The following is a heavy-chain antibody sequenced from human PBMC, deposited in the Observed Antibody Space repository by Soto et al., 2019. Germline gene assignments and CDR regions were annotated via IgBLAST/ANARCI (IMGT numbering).Heavy chain of an antibody. CDR3: TTVAITMVRGVIIEG. CDR2: IKSKTDGGTT. D-gene: IGHD3-10*01. CDR1: GFTFSKSW. V-gene: IGHV3-15*07. J-gene: IGHJ4*02. Sequence: EVQLVESGGGLVKPGGSLRLSCADSGFTFSKSWMNWVRQAPGKWLEWVGRIKSKTDGGTTDYAAPVKGRFTIARVDSNNTLYLQMNSLKTDVTAVYYCTTVAITMVRGVIIEGWGLGTLVTVFS.